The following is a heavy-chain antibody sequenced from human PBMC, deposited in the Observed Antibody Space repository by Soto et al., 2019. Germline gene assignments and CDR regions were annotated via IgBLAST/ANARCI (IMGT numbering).Heavy chain of an antibody. J-gene: IGHJ6*02. V-gene: IGHV3-74*01. Sequence: GGPLRLSGEASVFSIRDYWMHWVRQAPGEGLVWVSCINGDASSTTYADSVKGRFTISRDDAKNTVYLQMTSLRAEDTAVYFCARDRSYAMEVWGQGTRVTVSS. CDR1: VFSIRDYW. CDR3: ARDRSYAMEV. CDR2: INGDASST.